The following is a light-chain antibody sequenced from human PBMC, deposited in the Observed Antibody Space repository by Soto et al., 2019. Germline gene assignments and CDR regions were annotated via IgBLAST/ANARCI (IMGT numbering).Light chain of an antibody. J-gene: IGKJ4*01. Sequence: IQVTHSPFSVSSSERNRVTINCRASQSISSYLNWYQQKPGKAPKLLIYAAAILQSGVPSRFSGSGSGTDFTLNIICFQAEEGIRDRSALT. CDR1: QSISSY. CDR2: AAA. V-gene: IGKV1-39*01. CDR3: ALT.